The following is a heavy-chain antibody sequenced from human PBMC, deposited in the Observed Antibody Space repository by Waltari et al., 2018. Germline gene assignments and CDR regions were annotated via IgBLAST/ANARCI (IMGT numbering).Heavy chain of an antibody. CDR3: ARVVYAMELDP. Sequence: EEQLVESGGGLVQPGGSLILSCAASGFIFSSYSMSWVRQAPGKGLEWLSYISSRSDTIFYADSVKGRFTISRDNGKNSLYLQMNSLRAEDTAVYYCARVVYAMELDPWGQGTLVTVSS. CDR2: ISSRSDTI. V-gene: IGHV3-48*04. J-gene: IGHJ5*02. CDR1: GFIFSSYS. D-gene: IGHD2-8*01.